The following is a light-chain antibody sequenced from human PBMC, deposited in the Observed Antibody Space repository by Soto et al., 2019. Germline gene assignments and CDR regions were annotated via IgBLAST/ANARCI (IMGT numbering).Light chain of an antibody. CDR1: SSDVGGYNY. Sequence: QSALTQPASVSGSPGQSITISCTGTSSDVGGYNYVSWYQQHPGKAPKLMIYDVSNRPSGVSNRFSGSKSGNTASLTISGLHAEDEADYYCSSYTISSTVVFGGGTKLTVL. V-gene: IGLV2-14*01. CDR3: SSYTISSTVV. J-gene: IGLJ2*01. CDR2: DVS.